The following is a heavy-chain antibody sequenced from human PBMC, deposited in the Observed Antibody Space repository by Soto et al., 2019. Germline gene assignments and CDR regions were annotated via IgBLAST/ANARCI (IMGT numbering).Heavy chain of an antibody. D-gene: IGHD1-7*01. V-gene: IGHV1-18*01. J-gene: IGHJ5*02. Sequence: ASVKVSCKASGYTFTSYGISWVRQAPGQGLEWMGWISAYNGNTNYAQKLQGRVTMTTDTSTSTAYMELRSLRSDDTAVYYCARDFLITGTTVRSDPWRQGTLVTVSS. CDR3: ARDFLITGTTVRSDP. CDR1: GYTFTSYG. CDR2: ISAYNGNT.